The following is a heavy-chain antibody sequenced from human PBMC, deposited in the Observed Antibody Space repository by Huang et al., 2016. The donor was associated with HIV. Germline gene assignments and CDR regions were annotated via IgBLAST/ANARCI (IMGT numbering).Heavy chain of an antibody. CDR3: ARDRSTRADY. V-gene: IGHV3-48*01. CDR2: ISNSGNTV. Sequence: EVLLVESGGGLVQPGGSLRLSCAGSGFTFGTYGMNWVRQAPGKGLQWVSYISNSGNTVYYTDSVKGRFTISRDNAKNSLFLQMNSLGVEDTAVYFCARDRSTRADYWGQGTLVTVSS. D-gene: IGHD2-2*01. J-gene: IGHJ4*02. CDR1: GFTFGTYG.